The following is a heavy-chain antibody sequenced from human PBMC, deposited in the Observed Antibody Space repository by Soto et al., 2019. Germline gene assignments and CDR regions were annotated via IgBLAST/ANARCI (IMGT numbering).Heavy chain of an antibody. J-gene: IGHJ4*02. CDR2: LISSGESP. Sequence: GGPLRLSCSASGFTFSTQAMAWVRQAPGKGLEWVSALISSGESPDYADSVKGRFTISRDNSKNTLYLQMNSLRADDTAVYYCAKDLHGSGWSFDQWGQGTVVTVSS. CDR1: GFTFSTQA. CDR3: AKDLHGSGWSFDQ. D-gene: IGHD6-19*01. V-gene: IGHV3-23*01.